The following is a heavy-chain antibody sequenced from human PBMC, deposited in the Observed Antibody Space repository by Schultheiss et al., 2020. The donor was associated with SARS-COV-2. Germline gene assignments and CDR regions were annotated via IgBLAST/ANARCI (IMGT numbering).Heavy chain of an antibody. J-gene: IGHJ6*02. CDR2: IYYSGST. Sequence: SETLSLTCAVYGGSFSDFYWSWIRQHPGKGLEWIGYIYYSGSTYYNPSLKSRVTISVDTSKNQFSLKLSSVTAADTAVYYCARSNRPRPYYYYGMDVWGQGTTVTVSS. CDR1: GGSFSDFY. V-gene: IGHV4-34*01. D-gene: IGHD1/OR15-1a*01. CDR3: ARSNRPRPYYYYGMDV.